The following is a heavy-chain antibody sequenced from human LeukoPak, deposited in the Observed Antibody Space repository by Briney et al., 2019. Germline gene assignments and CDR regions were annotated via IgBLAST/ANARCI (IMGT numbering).Heavy chain of an antibody. Sequence: SETLSLTCTVSSGSISNYYWSWIRQPPGKGLECIGYIYYSGSTNYNPSLKSRVTISVDTSKNQFSLKLSSVTATDTAVYYCARHGGYSSPYLHWGQGTLVTVSS. CDR3: ARHGGYSSPYLH. CDR2: IYYSGST. CDR1: SGSISNYY. J-gene: IGHJ1*01. D-gene: IGHD6-13*01. V-gene: IGHV4-59*08.